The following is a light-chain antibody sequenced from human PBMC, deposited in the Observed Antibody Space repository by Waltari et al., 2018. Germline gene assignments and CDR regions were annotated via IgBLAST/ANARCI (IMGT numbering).Light chain of an antibody. CDR1: QSVIRSY. Sequence: EIVLTQSPGTLSLSPGETAILSCRASQSVIRSYLAWYQQKPGQAPGLLIFGASSRATGIPDRFSGSGSGTDFSLTISRLEPEDFAMYYCQHYSNSPWTFGQGTKVEIK. V-gene: IGKV3-20*01. CDR3: QHYSNSPWT. J-gene: IGKJ1*01. CDR2: GAS.